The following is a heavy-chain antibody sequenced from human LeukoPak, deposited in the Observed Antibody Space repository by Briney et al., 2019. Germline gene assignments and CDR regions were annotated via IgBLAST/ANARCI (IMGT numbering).Heavy chain of an antibody. CDR2: IYHSGST. Sequence: SETLSLTCTVSGGSISSGYYWGWIRQPPGKGLEWIGSIYHSGSTYYNPSLKSRVTISVDTSKNQFSLKLSSVTAADTAVYYCARLKSAAGNYYFDYWGQGTLVTVSS. D-gene: IGHD6-13*01. CDR1: GGSISSGYY. V-gene: IGHV4-38-2*02. CDR3: ARLKSAAGNYYFDY. J-gene: IGHJ4*02.